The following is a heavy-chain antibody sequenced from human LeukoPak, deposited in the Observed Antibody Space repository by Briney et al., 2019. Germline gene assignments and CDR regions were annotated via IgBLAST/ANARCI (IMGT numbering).Heavy chain of an antibody. V-gene: IGHV3-23*01. Sequence: GGSLRLSCAASGFTFSTYAMSWVRQAPGKGLEWVSSVSGSGGNTHYADSVKGRFTISRDNSKNTLSLQMNSLRAEDTAVYYCAKSGLSRFGYWGQGTLVTVSS. D-gene: IGHD4/OR15-4a*01. J-gene: IGHJ4*02. CDR3: AKSGLSRFGY. CDR2: VSGSGGNT. CDR1: GFTFSTYA.